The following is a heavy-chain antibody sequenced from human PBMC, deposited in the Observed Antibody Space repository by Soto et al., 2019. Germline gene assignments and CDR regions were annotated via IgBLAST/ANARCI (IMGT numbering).Heavy chain of an antibody. CDR3: ARGSWADATGHYYMDV. CDR2: TYYRSKWYN. Sequence: SQTLSLTCAISGDSVSSNSAGWNWIRQTPSRGLEWLGGTYYRSKWYNNYAVSVKSRITINPDTSKNQFSLQLNSVTPEDTAVFYCARGSWADATGHYYMDVWGKGTTVTVSS. V-gene: IGHV6-1*01. J-gene: IGHJ6*03. CDR1: GDSVSSNSAG. D-gene: IGHD3-9*01.